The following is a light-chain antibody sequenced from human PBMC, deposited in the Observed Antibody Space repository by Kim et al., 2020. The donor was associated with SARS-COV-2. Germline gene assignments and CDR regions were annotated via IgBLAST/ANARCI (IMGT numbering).Light chain of an antibody. CDR3: QQYNNWPPWT. CDR2: GAS. V-gene: IGKV3-15*01. J-gene: IGKJ1*01. CDR1: QSVSSS. Sequence: EIVMTQSPATLSVSPGERATLSCRASQSVSSSLAWYQQKPGQAPRLLIYGASTRVTGIPARFSGSGSGTEFTLTISGLQSEDFAVYYCQQYNNWPPWTFGQGTKVDIK.